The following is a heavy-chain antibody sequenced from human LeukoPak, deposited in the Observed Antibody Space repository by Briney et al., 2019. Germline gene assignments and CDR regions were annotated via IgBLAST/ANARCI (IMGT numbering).Heavy chain of an antibody. V-gene: IGHV4-59*08. D-gene: IGHD4-23*01. J-gene: IGHJ3*02. CDR2: MYYSGSS. CDR3: ATSGLYGGNSIDAFDI. CDR1: AGSISSHF. Sequence: SDTLSLTCTVSAGSISSHFWSWIRQAPAKGLEWIGYMYYSGSSNYNPSLKSRVTISVDTSKNQFSLKLISVTAADMAVYYCATSGLYGGNSIDAFDIWGQGTMVTVSS.